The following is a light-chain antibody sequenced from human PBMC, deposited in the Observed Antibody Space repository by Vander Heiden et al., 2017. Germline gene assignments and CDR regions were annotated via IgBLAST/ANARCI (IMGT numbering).Light chain of an antibody. CDR1: LRVSGS. J-gene: IGKJ1*01. CDR2: DTS. Sequence: EIVLTQSPASLSLSPGERATLSCRASLRVSGSFHWSQPRPGQAPSLLIFDTSYSADGISDRFSGSGSWTDFTLTIISLEPEDFAVFFWQHDRNLQTFGQGTMVEVK. V-gene: IGKV3-11*01. CDR3: QHDRNLQT.